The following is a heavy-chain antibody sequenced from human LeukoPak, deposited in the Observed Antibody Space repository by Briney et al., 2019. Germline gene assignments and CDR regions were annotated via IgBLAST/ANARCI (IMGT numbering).Heavy chain of an antibody. J-gene: IGHJ6*03. V-gene: IGHV3-30-3*01. CDR1: GFTFSSYA. Sequence: GGSLRLSCAASGFTFSSYAMHWVRQAPGKGLEWVAVISYDGSNKYYADSVKDRFTISRDNSKNTLYLQMNSLRAEDTAVYYCARGRIAAGPYYYYYMDVWGKGTTVTVSS. CDR2: ISYDGSNK. D-gene: IGHD6-6*01. CDR3: ARGRIAAGPYYYYYMDV.